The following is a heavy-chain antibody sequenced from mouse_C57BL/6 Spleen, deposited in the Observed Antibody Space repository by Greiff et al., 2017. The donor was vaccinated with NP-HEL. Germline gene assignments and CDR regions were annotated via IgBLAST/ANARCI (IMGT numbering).Heavy chain of an antibody. J-gene: IGHJ2*01. CDR3: ARPGGYSVYFDY. CDR2: ISSGSSTI. Sequence: DVKLVESGGGLVKPGGSLKLSCAASGFTFSDYGMHWVRQAPEKGLEWVAYISSGSSTIYYADTVKGRFTISRDNAKNTLFLQMTSLRSEDTAMYYCARPGGYSVYFDYWGQGTTLTVSS. V-gene: IGHV5-17*01. D-gene: IGHD2-3*01. CDR1: GFTFSDYG.